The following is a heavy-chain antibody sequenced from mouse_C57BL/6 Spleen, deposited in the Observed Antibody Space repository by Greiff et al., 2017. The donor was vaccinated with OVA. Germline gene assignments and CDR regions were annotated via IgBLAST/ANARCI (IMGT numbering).Heavy chain of an antibody. V-gene: IGHV1-84*01. CDR2: IYPGSGTT. J-gene: IGHJ4*01. CDR1: GYTFTDYY. D-gene: IGHD3-2*02. Sequence: LQESGPELVKPGASVKISCKASGYTFTDYYINWVKQRPGQGLEWIGWIYPGSGTTKYNEKFKGKATLTVDTSSSTAYMQLSSLTSEDAAVYVGARSDSSGYDYYAMDYWGQGTSVTVSS. CDR3: ARSDSSGYDYYAMDY.